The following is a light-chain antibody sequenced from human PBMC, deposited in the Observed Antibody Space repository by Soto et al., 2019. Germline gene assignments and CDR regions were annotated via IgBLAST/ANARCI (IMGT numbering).Light chain of an antibody. CDR3: QQYNNWHT. Sequence: EIVMTQSPATLSVYPEKKETLYCRASQSVSSNLAWYQQKPGQAPRLLIYGASTRATGFPARFSGSGSGTEFTFTISCLQSEDFAVYYFQQYNNWHTFGQGTRLEIK. CDR1: QSVSSN. V-gene: IGKV3-15*01. J-gene: IGKJ5*01. CDR2: GAS.